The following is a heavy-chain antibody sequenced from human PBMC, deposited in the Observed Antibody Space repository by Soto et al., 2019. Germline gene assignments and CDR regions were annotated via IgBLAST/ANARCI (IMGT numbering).Heavy chain of an antibody. V-gene: IGHV1-18*01. D-gene: IGHD1-26*01. CDR1: GYTLKNYD. J-gene: IGHJ3*02. CDR3: ARDLGPPKVGGSYAFDI. CDR2: ISAYNGNT. Sequence: ASVKVSCKASGYTLKNYDLSWIRQTPGQGLEWMGWISAYNGNTNYAQKLQGRVTMTTDTSTSTAYMELRSLRSDDTAVYYCARDLGPPKVGGSYAFDIWGQGTMVTVSS.